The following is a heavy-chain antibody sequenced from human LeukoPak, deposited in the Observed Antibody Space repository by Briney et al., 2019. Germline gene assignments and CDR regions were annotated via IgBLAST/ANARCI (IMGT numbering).Heavy chain of an antibody. CDR3: ARGRGDSSGYYYFQH. J-gene: IGHJ1*01. D-gene: IGHD3-22*01. Sequence: SETLSLTCAVSGGSISSGGYSWSWIRQPPGKGLEWIGYIYHSGSTNYNPSLKSRVTISVDTSKNQFSLKLSSVTAADTAVYYCARGRGDSSGYYYFQHWGQGTLVTVSS. CDR1: GGSISSGGYS. CDR2: IYHSGST. V-gene: IGHV4-30-2*01.